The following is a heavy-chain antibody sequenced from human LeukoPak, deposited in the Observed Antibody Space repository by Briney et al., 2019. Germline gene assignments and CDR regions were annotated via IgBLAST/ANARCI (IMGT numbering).Heavy chain of an antibody. D-gene: IGHD5-18*01. V-gene: IGHV4-39*01. J-gene: IGHJ4*02. CDR1: GGSISSSSYY. CDR2: IYYSGST. CDR3: ARRAAMATDY. Sequence: SETLSLTCAVYGGSISSSSYYWGWIRQPPGKGLEWIGSIYYSGSTYYNPSLKSRVTISVDTSKNQFSLKLSSVTAADTAVYYCARRAAMATDYWGQGTLVTVSS.